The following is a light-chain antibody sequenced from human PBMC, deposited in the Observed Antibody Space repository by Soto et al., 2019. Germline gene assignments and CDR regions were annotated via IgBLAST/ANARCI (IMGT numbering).Light chain of an antibody. J-gene: IGLJ3*02. CDR1: SSDVAYYNY. CDR3: SSYTTSTTWV. CDR2: EVI. Sequence: QSALTQPASVSGSPGQSITISCTGTSSDVAYYNYVSWFQQHPGKAPKLMIYEVINRPSGVSNRFSGSKSGDTASLTISGLQAEDEADYYCSSYTTSTTWVFGGGTKVTVL. V-gene: IGLV2-14*01.